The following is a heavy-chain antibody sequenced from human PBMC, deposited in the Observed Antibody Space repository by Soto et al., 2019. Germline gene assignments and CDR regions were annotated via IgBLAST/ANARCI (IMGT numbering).Heavy chain of an antibody. CDR2: ISGSGGST. V-gene: IGHV3-23*01. CDR1: GFTFSSYA. D-gene: IGHD2-15*01. Sequence: EVQLLESGGGLVQPGGSLRLFRAASGFTFSSYAMSWVRQAPGKGLEWVSAISGSGGSTYYADSVKGRFTISRDNSKNTLYLQMNSLRAEDTAVYYCAKVAENLLLHPSFDYWGQGTLVTVSS. CDR3: AKVAENLLLHPSFDY. J-gene: IGHJ4*02.